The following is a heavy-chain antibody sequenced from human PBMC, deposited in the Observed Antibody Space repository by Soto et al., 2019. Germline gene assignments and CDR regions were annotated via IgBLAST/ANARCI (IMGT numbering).Heavy chain of an antibody. CDR1: GGSISSGPYT. Sequence: SETLSLTCAVSGGSISSGPYTWGWIRQPPGKGPEWIGSIYSSGSTYYTPSLNSRVTVSVDTSKNQFSLKVTSVTAADTAVYYCARLYGYCIRNSCHGHYAMDVWGQGTTVTVSS. J-gene: IGHJ6*02. CDR3: ARLYGYCIRNSCHGHYAMDV. V-gene: IGHV4-39*01. D-gene: IGHD2-2*01. CDR2: IYSSGST.